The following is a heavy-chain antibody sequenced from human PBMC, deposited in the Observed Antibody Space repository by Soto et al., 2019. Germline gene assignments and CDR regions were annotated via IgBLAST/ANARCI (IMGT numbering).Heavy chain of an antibody. CDR3: AKTPHGSYGGNYFDY. D-gene: IGHD4-17*01. CDR2: ISGSGGST. Sequence: GGSLRLSCAASGFTFSSYAMSWVRQAPGKGLEWVSAISGSGGSTYYADSVKGRFTISRDNSKNTLYLQMNSLRAEDTAVYYCAKTPHGSYGGNYFDYWGQGTLVTVSS. J-gene: IGHJ4*02. V-gene: IGHV3-23*01. CDR1: GFTFSSYA.